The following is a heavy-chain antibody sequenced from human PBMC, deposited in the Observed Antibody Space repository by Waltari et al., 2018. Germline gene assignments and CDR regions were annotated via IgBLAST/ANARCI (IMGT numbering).Heavy chain of an antibody. Sequence: QVQLVQSGAEVKKPGASVKVSCKASGYTFTSYDINWVRKATGQGLEWMGWMNPNSGNTGYAQKFQGRVTMTRNTSISTAYMELSSLRSEDTAVYYCARSPTAWFGVGYWGQGTLVTVSS. CDR1: GYTFTSYD. CDR2: MNPNSGNT. J-gene: IGHJ4*02. CDR3: ARSPTAWFGVGY. V-gene: IGHV1-8*01. D-gene: IGHD3-10*01.